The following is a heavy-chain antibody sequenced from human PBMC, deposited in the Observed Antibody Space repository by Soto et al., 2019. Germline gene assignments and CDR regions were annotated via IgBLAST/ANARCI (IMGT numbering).Heavy chain of an antibody. V-gene: IGHV4-31*03. D-gene: IGHD1-20*01. CDR3: ATSHKGYNWNYFDH. CDR1: GGSISSGGYH. CDR2: IYYRGTS. Sequence: SETLSLTCSVSGGSISSGGYHWSWIRQYPGKGLEWIGYIYYRGTSYYNPALKSRVTISVDTSTNQFCLELSSVTAADSAVYSFATSHKGYNWNYFDHWGQGALGTASS. J-gene: IGHJ4*02.